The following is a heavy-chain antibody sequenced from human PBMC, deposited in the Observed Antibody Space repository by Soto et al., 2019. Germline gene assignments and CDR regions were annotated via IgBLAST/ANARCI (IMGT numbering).Heavy chain of an antibody. V-gene: IGHV3-74*01. J-gene: IGHJ4*02. CDR1: GFSLRNYW. CDR2: INRDGSIT. D-gene: IGHD1-1*01. CDR3: ARGALEPFDY. Sequence: EVQLVESGGCLVQPGGSLRLSCAASGFSLRNYWIHWVRQAPGKGLVWVSRINRDGSITDYADSVKGRLTISRDNAKDTVFLQVNSLRAEDTAVYFCARGALEPFDYWGQGTLVTVSS.